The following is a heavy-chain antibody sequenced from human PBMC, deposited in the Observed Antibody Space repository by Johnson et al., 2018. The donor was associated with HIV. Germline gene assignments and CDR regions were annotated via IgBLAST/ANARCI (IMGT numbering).Heavy chain of an antibody. Sequence: EVQLVESGGGLVQPGRSLRLSCAASGFTFDDYAMHWVRQAPGKGLEWVSVIYSDGSTYYADSVQGRFTLSRDNSQNTLYLQMNSLRAEDTAVYFCARDAPNFFDSSGVRDDAFDIWGPGTMVTVSS. J-gene: IGHJ3*02. V-gene: IGHV3-66*01. CDR2: IYSDGST. CDR3: ARDAPNFFDSSGVRDDAFDI. CDR1: GFTFDDYA. D-gene: IGHD3-22*01.